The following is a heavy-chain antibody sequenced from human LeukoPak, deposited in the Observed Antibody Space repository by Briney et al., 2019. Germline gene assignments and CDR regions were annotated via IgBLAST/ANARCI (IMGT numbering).Heavy chain of an antibody. J-gene: IGHJ6*03. D-gene: IGHD3-9*01. V-gene: IGHV7-4-1*02. CDR3: ARNYDILTGYYVNYYYYMDV. CDR2: INTNTGNP. CDR1: GYTFTTYG. Sequence: ASVKVSCKASGYTFTTYGLSWVRQAPGQGLEWMGWINTNTGNPTYAQGFTGRFVFSLDTSVSTAYLQISSLKAEDTAVYYCARNYDILTGYYVNYYYYMDVWGKGTTVTVSS.